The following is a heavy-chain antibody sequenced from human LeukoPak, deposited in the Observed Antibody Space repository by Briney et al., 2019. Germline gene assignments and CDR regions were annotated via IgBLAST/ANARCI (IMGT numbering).Heavy chain of an antibody. V-gene: IGHV1-69*13. Sequence: SVKVSCKASGGTFSSYAISWVLQAPGQGLEWMGGIIPIFGTANYAQKFQGRVTITADESTSTAYMELSSLRSEDTAVYYCARDTGITGTYYMDVWGKGTTVTVSS. D-gene: IGHD1-20*01. CDR3: ARDTGITGTYYMDV. J-gene: IGHJ6*03. CDR1: GGTFSSYA. CDR2: IIPIFGTA.